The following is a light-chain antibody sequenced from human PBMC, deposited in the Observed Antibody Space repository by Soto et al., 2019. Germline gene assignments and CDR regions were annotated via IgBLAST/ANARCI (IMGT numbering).Light chain of an antibody. V-gene: IGKV2-28*01. J-gene: IGKJ3*01. CDR2: LAS. CDR1: QILLHRNGNSY. CDR3: MQALQASFT. Sequence: DIVMTQSPLSLSVTPGEAASISCRCSQILLHRNGNSYLDWYLQRPGQSPQLVISLASNRASGVPDRYSGSGSGTDFTLHISRVEAEDVGVYYCMQALQASFTFGPGTKVDL.